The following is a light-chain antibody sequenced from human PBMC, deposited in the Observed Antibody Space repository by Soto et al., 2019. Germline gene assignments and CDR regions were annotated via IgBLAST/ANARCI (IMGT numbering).Light chain of an antibody. V-gene: IGLV2-14*01. Sequence: QSALTQPASVSGSPGQSITISCTGTSSDVGAYNYVSWYQHHPGKAPKLIIYEVVNRPSGISNRFSGSKSGNTASLAISGLQAEDEDDYYCRSSTDSNTVLFGGGTKLTVL. CDR2: EVV. CDR1: SSDVGAYNY. J-gene: IGLJ2*01. CDR3: RSSTDSNTVL.